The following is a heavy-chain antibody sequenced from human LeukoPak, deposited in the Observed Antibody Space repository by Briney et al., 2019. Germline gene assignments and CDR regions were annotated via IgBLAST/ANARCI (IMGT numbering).Heavy chain of an antibody. CDR3: AKSSATITIFEDYMDV. D-gene: IGHD3-3*01. Sequence: GGSLRLSCAASGFTFSSYAMSWVRQAPGKGLEWVSGISGSGGSTYYADPVKGRFTISRDNSKNTLYLQMNSLRAEDTAVYYCAKSSATITIFEDYMDVWGKGTTVTVPS. V-gene: IGHV3-23*01. CDR2: ISGSGGST. CDR1: GFTFSSYA. J-gene: IGHJ6*03.